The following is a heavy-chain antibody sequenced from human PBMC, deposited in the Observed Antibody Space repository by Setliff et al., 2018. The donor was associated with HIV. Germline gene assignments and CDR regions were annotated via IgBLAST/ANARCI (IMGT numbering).Heavy chain of an antibody. D-gene: IGHD3-10*01. V-gene: IGHV4-39*01. CDR3: ARVRRFGEFSPNYYGMDV. CDR1: GGSINSTSYY. J-gene: IGHJ6*02. Sequence: SETLSLTCTVSGGSINSTSYYWGWIRQPPGNGLEWIGSIYHTGSTYYKPSLKSRVTISVDTSKNQFSLRLSSVAAGDTAVYYCARVRRFGEFSPNYYGMDVWGQGTTVTVSS. CDR2: IYHTGST.